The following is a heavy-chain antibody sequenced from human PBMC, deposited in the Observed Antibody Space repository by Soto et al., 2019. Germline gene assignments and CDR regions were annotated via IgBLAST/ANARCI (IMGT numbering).Heavy chain of an antibody. Sequence: ASVKVSCKASGFTFTSSAVQWVRQARGQRLEWIGWIVVGSGNTNYAQKFQERVTITRDMPTSTAYMELSSLRSEDTAVYYCAAGVDSSGYYYVGAPYYYYGMDVWGQGTTVTVSS. V-gene: IGHV1-58*01. J-gene: IGHJ6*02. CDR1: GFTFTSSA. CDR2: IVVGSGNT. D-gene: IGHD3-22*01. CDR3: AAGVDSSGYYYVGAPYYYYGMDV.